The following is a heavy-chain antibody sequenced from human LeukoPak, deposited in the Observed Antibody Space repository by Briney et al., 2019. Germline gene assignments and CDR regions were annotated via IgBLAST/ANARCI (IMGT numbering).Heavy chain of an antibody. D-gene: IGHD3-9*01. CDR1: GFTFSSYT. Sequence: GGSLRLSCAASGFTFSSYTMNWVLQAPGKGLEWVSSISSDSNYIYYADSVKGRFTISRDNAWNSLYLQMNSLRAEDTAVYYCARKENILTGYYDHWGQGTLVTVSS. CDR2: ISSDSNYI. J-gene: IGHJ5*02. CDR3: ARKENILTGYYDH. V-gene: IGHV3-21*01.